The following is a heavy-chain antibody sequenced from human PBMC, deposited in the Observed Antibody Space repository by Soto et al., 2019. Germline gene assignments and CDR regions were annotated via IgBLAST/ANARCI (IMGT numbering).Heavy chain of an antibody. CDR2: IYSGGST. CDR3: ARESIVGATNTFDY. V-gene: IGHV3-66*01. D-gene: IGHD1-26*01. Sequence: TGGSLRLSCAASGFTVSSNYMSWVRQAPGKGLEWVSIIYSGGSTYYADSVKGRFTISRDNSKNTLYLQMNSLRAEDMAVYYCARESIVGATNTFDYWGQGTLVTVSS. CDR1: GFTVSSNY. J-gene: IGHJ4*02.